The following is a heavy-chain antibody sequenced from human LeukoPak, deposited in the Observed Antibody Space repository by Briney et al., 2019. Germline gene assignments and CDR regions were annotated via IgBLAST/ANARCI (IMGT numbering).Heavy chain of an antibody. V-gene: IGHV4-59*12. D-gene: IGHD6-19*01. CDR1: GGSISSYY. CDR3: ARGHQWLVPGKPFDY. CDR2: IYYSGST. J-gene: IGHJ4*02. Sequence: SETLSLTCTVSGGSISSYYWSWIRQPPGKGLEWIGYIYYSGSTNYNPSLKSRVTISVDTSKNQFSLKLSSVTAADTAVYYCARGHQWLVPGKPFDYWGQGTLVTVSS.